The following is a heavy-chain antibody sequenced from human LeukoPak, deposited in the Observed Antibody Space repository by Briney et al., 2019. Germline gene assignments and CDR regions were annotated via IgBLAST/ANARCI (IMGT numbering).Heavy chain of an antibody. J-gene: IGHJ4*02. V-gene: IGHV3-23*01. CDR3: AKAWVSGWSFDY. D-gene: IGHD6-19*01. CDR1: GFTFSSYA. Sequence: GGSLRLSCAASGFTFSSYAMSWVRQAPGKGLEWVSAISGSGGSTYYADSVKGRFTISRDNSENTLYLQMNSLRAEDTAVYYCAKAWVSGWSFDYWGQGTLVTVSS. CDR2: ISGSGGST.